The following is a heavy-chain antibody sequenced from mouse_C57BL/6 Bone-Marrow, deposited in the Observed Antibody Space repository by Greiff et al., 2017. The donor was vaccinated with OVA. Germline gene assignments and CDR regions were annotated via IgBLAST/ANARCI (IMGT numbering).Heavy chain of an antibody. J-gene: IGHJ2*01. D-gene: IGHD1-1*01. V-gene: IGHV1-64*01. CDR3: ARVGDYYGSSYAPFDY. CDR1: GYTFTSYW. CDR2: IHPNSGST. Sequence: QVQLQQPGAELVEPGASVKLSCKASGYTFTSYWMHWVKQRPGQGLEWIGMIHPNSGSTNYNEKFKSKATLTVDKSSSTAYMQLSSLTSEDSAVYYCARVGDYYGSSYAPFDYWGQGTTLTVSS.